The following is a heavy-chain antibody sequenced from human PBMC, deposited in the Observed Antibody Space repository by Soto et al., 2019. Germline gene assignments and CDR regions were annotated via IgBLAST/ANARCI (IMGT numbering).Heavy chain of an antibody. CDR2: ISPSGGDI. CDR1: GFKFRSYN. J-gene: IGHJ4*02. Sequence: GGSLRLSCAASGFKFRSYNMNWVRQAPGKGLEWLSYISPSGGDIYSADSVKGRFTISRDNAKNLLYLEMNRLRDEDTAMYYCAKGATAVTTVGDYWGQGTLVTVSS. D-gene: IGHD4-17*01. V-gene: IGHV3-21*05. CDR3: AKGATAVTTVGDY.